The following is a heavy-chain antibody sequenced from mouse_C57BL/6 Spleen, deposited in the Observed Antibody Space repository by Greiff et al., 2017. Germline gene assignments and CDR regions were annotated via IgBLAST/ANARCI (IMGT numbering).Heavy chain of an antibody. V-gene: IGHV1-52*01. Sequence: QVQLQQPGAELVRPGSSVKLSCKASGYTFTSYWMHWVKQRPIQGLEWIGNIDPSDSETHYNQKFKDKATLTVDKSSSTAYMQLSSLPSEDSAVYYCARVTGTGYALDDWGQGTSVTVSS. J-gene: IGHJ4*01. CDR2: IDPSDSET. CDR1: GYTFTSYW. CDR3: ARVTGTGYALDD. D-gene: IGHD4-1*01.